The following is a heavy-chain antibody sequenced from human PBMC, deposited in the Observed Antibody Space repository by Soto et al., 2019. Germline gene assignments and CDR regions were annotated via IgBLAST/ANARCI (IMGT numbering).Heavy chain of an antibody. D-gene: IGHD2-21*02. CDR2: IYHSGST. CDR1: GGSISSGGYS. J-gene: IGHJ4*02. Sequence: QLQLRESGSGLVKPSQTLSLTCAVSGGSISSGGYSWSWIRQPPGKGLEWIGYIYHSGSTYYNPSLKSRVTISVDRSKNQFSLKLSSVTAADTAVYYCARAGYGGNSYYFDYWGQGTLVTVSS. V-gene: IGHV4-30-2*01. CDR3: ARAGYGGNSYYFDY.